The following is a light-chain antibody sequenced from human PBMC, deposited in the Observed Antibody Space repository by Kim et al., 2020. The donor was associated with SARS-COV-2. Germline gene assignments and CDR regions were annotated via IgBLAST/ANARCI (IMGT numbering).Light chain of an antibody. CDR3: AAWDDSLSARV. CDR2: KSN. CDR1: SANIGSNH. Sequence: GQWGTIACSGRSANIGSNHVSWYQQLPGTAPKLLIYKSNQRPSGVPDRFSGSKSGTSASLAISGLRSEDEADYYCAAWDDSLSARVFGGGTQLTVL. J-gene: IGLJ3*02. V-gene: IGLV1-47*01.